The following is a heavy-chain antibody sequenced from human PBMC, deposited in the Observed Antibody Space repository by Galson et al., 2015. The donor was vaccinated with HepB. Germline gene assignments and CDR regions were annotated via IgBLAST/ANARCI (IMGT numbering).Heavy chain of an antibody. Sequence: SVKVSCKASGYTFTNYTIHWVRQAPGQRLEWMGWINAGNGKAKYSQKFQGRVTITRDTSANTAYMELSSLRSEDTAVYYCARGIVIVVIITGGDWFDPWGQGTLVTVSS. D-gene: IGHD3-22*01. V-gene: IGHV1-3*01. CDR2: INAGNGKA. CDR3: ARGIVIVVIITGGDWFDP. J-gene: IGHJ5*02. CDR1: GYTFTNYT.